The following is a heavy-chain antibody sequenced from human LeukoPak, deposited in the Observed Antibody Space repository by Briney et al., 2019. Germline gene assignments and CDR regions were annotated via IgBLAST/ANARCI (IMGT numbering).Heavy chain of an antibody. CDR3: ARGYCGGDCYHTLNWFDP. Sequence: SETLSLTCTVSGGSISSYYWSWLRQPPGKGLEWIGYIYYSGSPNYHPSLKSRVTISVDTSKNQFSLKLSSVTAADTAVYYCARGYCGGDCYHTLNWFDPWGQGTLVTVSS. V-gene: IGHV4-59*01. J-gene: IGHJ5*02. CDR1: GGSISSYY. CDR2: IYYSGSP. D-gene: IGHD2-21*02.